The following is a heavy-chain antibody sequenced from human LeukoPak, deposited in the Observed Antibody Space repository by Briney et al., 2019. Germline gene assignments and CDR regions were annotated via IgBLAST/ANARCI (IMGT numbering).Heavy chain of an antibody. CDR1: GGSFSGYY. J-gene: IGHJ3*02. Sequence: SETLSLTCAVYGGSFSGYYWSWIRQPPGKGLEWIGEINHSGSTNYNPSLKSRVTISVDTSKNQFSLKLSSVTAADTAVYYCARDRPYGGNSRGAFDIWGQGTMVTVSS. CDR2: INHSGST. V-gene: IGHV4-34*01. CDR3: ARDRPYGGNSRGAFDI. D-gene: IGHD4-23*01.